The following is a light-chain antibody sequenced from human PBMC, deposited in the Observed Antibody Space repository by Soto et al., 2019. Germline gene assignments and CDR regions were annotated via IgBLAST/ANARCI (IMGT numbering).Light chain of an antibody. V-gene: IGLV1-44*01. CDR2: SNN. J-gene: IGLJ2*01. CDR3: AAWDDSLNGVV. CDR1: SSNIGSNA. Sequence: QSVVTQPPSASGTPGQRVTISCSGSSSNIGSNAVKWYQQLPGTAPKVLIASNNQRPSGVPDRFSGSKSGTSASLAISGLQSEDEADYYCAAWDDSLNGVVFGGATKVTVL.